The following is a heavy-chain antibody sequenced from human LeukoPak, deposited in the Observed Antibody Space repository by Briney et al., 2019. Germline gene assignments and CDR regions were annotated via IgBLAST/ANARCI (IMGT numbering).Heavy chain of an antibody. CDR3: ARVGAWVLQRVFDY. D-gene: IGHD1-1*01. CDR2: IKQDGSES. CDR1: GFTFSDYW. J-gene: IGHJ4*02. V-gene: IGHV3-7*01. Sequence: GGSLRLSCAASGFTFSDYWMTWVRQFPGQGLEWVANIKQDGSESYYVDSVKGRFTISRDNAKRSLYLDMDSLRVEDTAVYYCARVGAWVLQRVFDYWGQGALVTVSS.